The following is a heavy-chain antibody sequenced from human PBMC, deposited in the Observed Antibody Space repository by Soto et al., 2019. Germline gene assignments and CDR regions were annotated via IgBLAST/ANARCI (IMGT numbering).Heavy chain of an antibody. V-gene: IGHV1-18*04. D-gene: IGHD6-6*01. CDR1: GYTFTSYG. CDR3: ARCSIAARLYYYGMDV. J-gene: IGHJ6*02. CDR2: ISAYNGNT. Sequence: VASVKVSCKASGYTFTSYGISWVRQAPGQGLEWMGWISAYNGNTNYAQKLQGSVTMTTDTSTSTAYMELRSLRSDDTAVYYCARCSIAARLYYYGMDVWGQGTTVTVSS.